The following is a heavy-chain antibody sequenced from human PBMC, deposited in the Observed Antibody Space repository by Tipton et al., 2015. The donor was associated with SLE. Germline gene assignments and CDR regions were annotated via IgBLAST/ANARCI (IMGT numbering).Heavy chain of an antibody. CDR3: ARFSEGEAAAGGNAFDI. D-gene: IGHD6-13*01. Sequence: QLVQSGAEVKKPGASVKVSCKASGYTFTGYYMHWVRLAPGQGLEWMGWINPNSGGTNYAQKFQGRVTMTRDTSISTAYMELSRLRSDDTAVYYCARFSEGEAAAGGNAFDIWGQGTMVTVSS. J-gene: IGHJ3*02. CDR1: GYTFTGYY. CDR2: INPNSGGT. V-gene: IGHV1-2*02.